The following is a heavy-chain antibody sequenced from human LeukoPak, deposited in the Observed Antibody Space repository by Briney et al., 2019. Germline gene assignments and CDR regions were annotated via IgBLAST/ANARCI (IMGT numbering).Heavy chain of an antibody. V-gene: IGHV4-30-2*01. D-gene: IGHD4-17*01. CDR3: ARNVDYGDYSYWYFDL. CDR1: GGSISSGGYS. CDR2: IYHSGST. J-gene: IGHJ2*01. Sequence: PSQTLSLTCAVSGGSISSGGYSWSWIRQPPGKGLEWIGYIYHSGSTYYNPSLKSRVTISVDKSKNQFSLKLSSVTAADTAVYYCARNVDYGDYSYWYFDLWGRGTLVTVSS.